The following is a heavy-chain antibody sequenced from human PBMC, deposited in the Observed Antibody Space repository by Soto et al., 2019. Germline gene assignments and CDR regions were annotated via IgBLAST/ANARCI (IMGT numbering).Heavy chain of an antibody. J-gene: IGHJ4*02. CDR3: ARRAEAVAGTFAFDY. CDR1: GYTFTGYY. Sequence: ASVQVSCKASGYTFTGYYMHWVRQATGQGLEWMGWINPNSGGTNYAQKFQGWVTMTRDTSISTAYMELSRLRSDDTAVYYCARRAEAVAGTFAFDYWGQGTLVTVSS. V-gene: IGHV1-2*04. CDR2: INPNSGGT. D-gene: IGHD6-19*01.